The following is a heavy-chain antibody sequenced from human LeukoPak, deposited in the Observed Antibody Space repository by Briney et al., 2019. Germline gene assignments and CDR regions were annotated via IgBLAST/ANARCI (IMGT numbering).Heavy chain of an antibody. CDR1: GGTFSSYA. D-gene: IGHD6-19*01. CDR2: IIPIFGIA. Sequence: SVKVSCKASGGTFSSYAISWVRHAPGQGLEWMGRIIPIFGIANYAQKFQGRVTITADKSTSTAYMELSSLRSEDTAVYYCAREVAGAQGSYYYYYGMDVWGQGTTVTVSS. CDR3: AREVAGAQGSYYYYYGMDV. J-gene: IGHJ6*02. V-gene: IGHV1-69*04.